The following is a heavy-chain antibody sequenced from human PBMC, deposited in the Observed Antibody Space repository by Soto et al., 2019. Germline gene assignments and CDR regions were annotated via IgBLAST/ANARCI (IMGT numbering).Heavy chain of an antibody. CDR2: ISAYNGNT. CDR3: ARDPGPAWFDV. J-gene: IGHJ5*02. V-gene: IGHV1-18*01. D-gene: IGHD2-15*01. Sequence: ASLKVSCKASGYTFTSYGISWVRQAPGQGPEWMGWISAYNGNTNYAQKLQGRVTLTTDTSTSTAYMELRSLRSDDTAVYFCARDPGPAWFDVWGQGTLVPVSS. CDR1: GYTFTSYG.